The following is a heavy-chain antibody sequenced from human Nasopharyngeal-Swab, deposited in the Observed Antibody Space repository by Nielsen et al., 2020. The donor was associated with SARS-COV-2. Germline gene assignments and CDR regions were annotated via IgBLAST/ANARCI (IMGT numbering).Heavy chain of an antibody. CDR3: AKGVSAFDY. V-gene: IGHV3-23*01. CDR2: ISGSGGST. Sequence: GGSLRPSFAPSGFTFSSYAMSWVPQAPGKGLEWVSAISGSGGSTYYADSVKGRFTISRDNSKNTLYLQMNSLRAEDTAVYYCAKGVSAFDYWGQGTLVTVSS. CDR1: GFTFSSYA. D-gene: IGHD6-13*01. J-gene: IGHJ4*02.